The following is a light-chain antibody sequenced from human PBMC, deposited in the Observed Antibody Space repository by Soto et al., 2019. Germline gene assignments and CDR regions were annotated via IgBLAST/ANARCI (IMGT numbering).Light chain of an antibody. CDR1: QSISNY. CDR3: QQRSNWPPLT. J-gene: IGKJ4*01. CDR2: DAS. V-gene: IGKV3-11*01. Sequence: EIVLTQSPATLSLSPGERATLSCRASQSISNYLVWYQQKPGQAPRLLIYDASNRATGIPARFSGSGSGTDFTLTISSLEPEDFAIYYCQQRSNWPPLTFGGETKVEIK.